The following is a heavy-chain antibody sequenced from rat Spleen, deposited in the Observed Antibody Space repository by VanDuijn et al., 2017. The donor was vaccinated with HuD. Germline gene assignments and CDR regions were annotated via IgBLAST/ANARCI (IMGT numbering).Heavy chain of an antibody. CDR3: ARHDVLWVPFDY. CDR1: GFTFSDYA. CDR2: IIYDGTST. Sequence: EVQLVESGGGLVQPGKSLKFSCAASGFTFSDYAMAWVRQAPRKGLEWVATIIYDGTSTYYRDSVKGRFTISRDNAKSTLYLQMNSLRSEDTATYYCARHDVLWVPFDYWGQGVMVTVSS. D-gene: IGHD1-7*01. V-gene: IGHV5-17*01. J-gene: IGHJ2*01.